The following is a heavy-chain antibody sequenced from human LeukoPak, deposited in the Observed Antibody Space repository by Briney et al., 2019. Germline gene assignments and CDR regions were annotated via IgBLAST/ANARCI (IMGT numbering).Heavy chain of an antibody. D-gene: IGHD7-27*01. CDR1: GFTFSSYW. Sequence: GGSLRLSCAASGFTFSSYWMSWVRQAPGKGLEWVANIKQDGSEKYYVDSVKGRFTISRDNAKNSLYLQMNSLRADDTAVYYCARAGDILLVSYFHYYGMDVWGQGTTVIVSS. V-gene: IGHV3-7*01. J-gene: IGHJ6*02. CDR2: IKQDGSEK. CDR3: ARAGDILLVSYFHYYGMDV.